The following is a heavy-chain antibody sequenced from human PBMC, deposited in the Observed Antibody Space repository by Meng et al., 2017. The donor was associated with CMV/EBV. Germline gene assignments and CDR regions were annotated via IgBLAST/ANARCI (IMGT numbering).Heavy chain of an antibody. CDR3: ARGYCSSTSCYNAFDI. CDR1: GYTFTSYD. J-gene: IGHJ3*02. Sequence: SVKVSCKASGYTFTSYDINWVRQATGQGLEWMGGIIPIFGTANYAQKFQGRVTITTDESTSTAYMELSSLRSEDTAVYYCARGYCSSTSCYNAFDIWGQGTMVTVSS. D-gene: IGHD2-2*02. V-gene: IGHV1-69*05. CDR2: IIPIFGTA.